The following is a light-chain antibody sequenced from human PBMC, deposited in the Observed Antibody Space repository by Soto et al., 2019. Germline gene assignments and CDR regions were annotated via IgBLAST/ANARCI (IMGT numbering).Light chain of an antibody. CDR3: QQYNNWPALT. Sequence: EIVMTQSPATLSVSPGERATLSCRASQSVRSNLAWYQQKPGQAPRLLIYGASTRATGIPARFSGSGSGTEFTLIISSLQSEGFAVYYCQQYNNWPALTFGGGTKVEIK. V-gene: IGKV3-15*01. CDR1: QSVRSN. CDR2: GAS. J-gene: IGKJ4*01.